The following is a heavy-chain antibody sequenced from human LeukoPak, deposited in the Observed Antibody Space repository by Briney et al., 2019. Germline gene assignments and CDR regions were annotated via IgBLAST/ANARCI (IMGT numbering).Heavy chain of an antibody. Sequence: ASVKVSCKASGYTFTGYYMHWVRQAPGQGLEWMGWINPNSGGTNYAQKFQGWVTMTRDTSISTAYMELSRLRSDDTAVYYCARVGYDSSGYLGYYYGMDVWGQGTTVTVSS. J-gene: IGHJ6*02. D-gene: IGHD3-22*01. CDR1: GYTFTGYY. CDR2: INPNSGGT. CDR3: ARVGYDSSGYLGYYYGMDV. V-gene: IGHV1-2*04.